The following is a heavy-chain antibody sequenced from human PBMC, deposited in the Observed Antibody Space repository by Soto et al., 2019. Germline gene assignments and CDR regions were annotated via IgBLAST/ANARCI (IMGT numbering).Heavy chain of an antibody. D-gene: IGHD2-8*02. CDR2: IYYNGTT. CDR1: GGSISSPNFY. Sequence: SETLSLTCTVSGGSISSPNFYWSWIRQHPGKGLEWIGHIYYNGTTYYNPTLKSRVSISVDTSKNQFSLKLSSVTAADTAVYYCARDKITGLFDYWGRGTLVTVSS. V-gene: IGHV4-31*03. J-gene: IGHJ4*02. CDR3: ARDKITGLFDY.